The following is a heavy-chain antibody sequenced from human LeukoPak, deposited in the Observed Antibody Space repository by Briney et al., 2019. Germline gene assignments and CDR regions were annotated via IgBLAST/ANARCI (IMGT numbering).Heavy chain of an antibody. Sequence: GESLKISCKGSGYTFSSYWIGWARQMSGTGLESMGIIYPGDSDTKYSPSFQGQVTISADRSTSIAYLQWSSLKASDTAMYYCARRGGSGSYIDYWGQGTLVTVSS. CDR2: IYPGDSDT. CDR1: GYTFSSYW. D-gene: IGHD3-10*01. CDR3: ARRGGSGSYIDY. J-gene: IGHJ4*02. V-gene: IGHV5-51*01.